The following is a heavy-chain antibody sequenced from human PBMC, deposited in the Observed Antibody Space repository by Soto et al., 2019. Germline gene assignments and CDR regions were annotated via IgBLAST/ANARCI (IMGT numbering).Heavy chain of an antibody. D-gene: IGHD2-21*02. V-gene: IGHV3-74*01. CDR3: VCFECGRTEVVTAMEANGY. CDR2: VNSDESST. CDR1: GFTFSNYW. J-gene: IGHJ4*02. Sequence: GGSLRLSCAASGFTFSNYWMHWVRQGPGKGLVWVSRVNSDESSTSYADSVKGRFTISRDNAKNTLYLQMSSLRFEDTALYYCVCFECGRTEVVTAMEANGYWGQGTLVTVSS.